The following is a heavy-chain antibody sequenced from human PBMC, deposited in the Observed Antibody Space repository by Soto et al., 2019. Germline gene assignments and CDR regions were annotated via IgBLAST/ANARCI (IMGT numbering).Heavy chain of an antibody. D-gene: IGHD3-3*01. J-gene: IGHJ5*02. CDR3: ARDPSFGVVISLFDP. CDR1: GGTFSSYT. CDR2: IIPILGIA. Sequence: SVKVSCKASGGTFSSYTISWVRQAPGQGLEWMGRIIPILGIANYAQKFQGRVTITADKSMSTAYMELSSLRSEDTAVYYCARDPSFGVVISLFDPWGQGTLVTVSS. V-gene: IGHV1-69*02.